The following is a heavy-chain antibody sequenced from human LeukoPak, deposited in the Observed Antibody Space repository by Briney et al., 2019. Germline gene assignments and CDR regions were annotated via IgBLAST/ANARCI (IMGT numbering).Heavy chain of an antibody. CDR1: GGSFSGYY. CDR2: INHSGST. CDR3: AGGLMGAGSSGAFDI. J-gene: IGHJ3*02. D-gene: IGHD1-26*01. V-gene: IGHV4-34*01. Sequence: SETLSLTCAVYGGSFSGYYWNWVRQPPGKGLEWIGEINHSGSTHYISSLKSRVTISIDTSKNQFSLKMSSVTAADTAVYYCAGGLMGAGSSGAFDIWGQGTLVTVSS.